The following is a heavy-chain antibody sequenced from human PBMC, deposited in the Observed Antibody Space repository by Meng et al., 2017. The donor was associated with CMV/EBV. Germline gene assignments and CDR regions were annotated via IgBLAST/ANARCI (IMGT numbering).Heavy chain of an antibody. V-gene: IGHV2-5*01. CDR2: IYWNDDK. Sequence: TSVVGVRWIRQPPGKALEWLALIYWNDDKRYSPSLKSRLTITKNTSKNQVVLTMTNMDPVDTATYYCAHRRGVDFWSGFPTDWFDPWGQGTLVTVSS. D-gene: IGHD3-3*01. J-gene: IGHJ5*02. CDR1: TSVVG. CDR3: AHRRGVDFWSGFPTDWFDP.